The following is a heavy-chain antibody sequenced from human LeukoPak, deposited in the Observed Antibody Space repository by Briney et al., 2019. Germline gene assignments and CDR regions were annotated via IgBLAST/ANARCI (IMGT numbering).Heavy chain of an antibody. J-gene: IGHJ4*02. V-gene: IGHV3-21*01. Sequence: PGGSLRLSCAASGFTFSSYSMNWVRQAPGKGLEWVSSISSSSSYIYYADSVKGRFTISRDNAKNSLYLQMNSLRAEDTAVYYCARDPRSIPYCSGGSCYTDYWGQGTLVTVSS. D-gene: IGHD2-15*01. CDR2: ISSSSSYI. CDR1: GFTFSSYS. CDR3: ARDPRSIPYCSGGSCYTDY.